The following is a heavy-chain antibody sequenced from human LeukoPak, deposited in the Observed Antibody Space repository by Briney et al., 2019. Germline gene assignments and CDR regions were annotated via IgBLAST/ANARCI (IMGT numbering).Heavy chain of an antibody. CDR3: AKGDSSSWFGNWFDP. CDR2: ISGSGGST. CDR1: GFTFSSYA. V-gene: IGHV3-23*01. D-gene: IGHD6-13*01. J-gene: IGHJ5*02. Sequence: GGSLRLSCSASGFTFSSYAMSWVRQAPGKGLEWVSAISGSGGSTYYADSVKGRFTISRDNSKTTLYLQMNSLRAEDTAVYYCAKGDSSSWFGNWFDPWGQGTLVTVSS.